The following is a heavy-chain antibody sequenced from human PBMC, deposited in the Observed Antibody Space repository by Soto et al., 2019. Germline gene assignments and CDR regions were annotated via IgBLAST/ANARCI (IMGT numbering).Heavy chain of an antibody. CDR2: IKSDGSVT. CDR1: GITINGYW. CDR3: ARSDWFAP. J-gene: IGHJ5*02. V-gene: IGHV3-74*01. Sequence: EVQLVESGGGLVQPGGSLKLSCAASGITINGYWMNWVRQVPGKGLVWVSRIKSDGSVTSYADSVKGRFTISRDNAKNTLYLQMNSLRAEDTAVYYCARSDWFAPWGQGTLVTVSS.